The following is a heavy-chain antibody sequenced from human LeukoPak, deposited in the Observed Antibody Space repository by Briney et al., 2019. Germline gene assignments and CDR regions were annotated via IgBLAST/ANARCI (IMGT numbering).Heavy chain of an antibody. CDR1: GGSISSYY. CDR3: ARERSSGYPYDAFDI. V-gene: IGHV4-59*01. J-gene: IGHJ3*02. D-gene: IGHD3-22*01. CDR2: IYYSGST. Sequence: PSETLSLTCTVSGGSISSYYWSWIRQPPGKGLEWIGYIYYSGSTNYNPSLKSRVTISVDTSKNQFSLKLSSVTAADTAVYYCARERSSGYPYDAFDIWGQGTMVTVSS.